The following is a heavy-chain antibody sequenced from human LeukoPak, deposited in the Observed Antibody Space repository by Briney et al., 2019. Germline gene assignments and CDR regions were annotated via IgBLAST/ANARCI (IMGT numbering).Heavy chain of an antibody. CDR2: ISSDANTQ. V-gene: IGHV3-30*04. CDR1: GFTFGTYA. J-gene: IGHJ6*02. CDR3: ATAVYSGSNYYYYGMDV. D-gene: IGHD1-26*01. Sequence: SGRSLRLSCAASGFTFGTYAMHWVRQAPGKGLEWVTIISSDANTQYYADSVKGRFTISRDNSKNTLYLQMNSLRAEDTAVYYCATAVYSGSNYYYYGMDVWRQGTTVTVSS.